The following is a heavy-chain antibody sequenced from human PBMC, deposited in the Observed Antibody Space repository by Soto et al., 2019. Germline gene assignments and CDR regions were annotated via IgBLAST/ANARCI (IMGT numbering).Heavy chain of an antibody. V-gene: IGHV3-74*01. CDR3: AREYYGSGI. Sequence: EVQLVESGGALIQPGGSLRISCAASGFTFSAYWMFWVRQAPGKGLVWLSRINSDGTITDYADSVRGRFTISRDNAENTLYLQLNSLRADDTAVYYCAREYYGSGIWDQGTLVTVSS. CDR1: GFTFSAYW. D-gene: IGHD3-10*01. J-gene: IGHJ4*02. CDR2: INSDGTIT.